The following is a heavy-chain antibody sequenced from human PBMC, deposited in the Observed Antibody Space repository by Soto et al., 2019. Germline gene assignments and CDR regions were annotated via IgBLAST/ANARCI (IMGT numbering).Heavy chain of an antibody. CDR1: GFTFSDYY. V-gene: IGHV3-11*01. D-gene: IGHD3-3*01. J-gene: IGHJ4*02. CDR3: ARRVSFWSGYYYFDY. CDR2: ISSSGSTI. Sequence: GGSLRLSCAASGFTFSDYYMSWIRQAPGKGLEWVSYISSSGSTIYYTDSVKGRFTISRANAKNSLYLQMNSLRAEDTAVYYCARRVSFWSGYYYFDYWGQGTLVTVSS.